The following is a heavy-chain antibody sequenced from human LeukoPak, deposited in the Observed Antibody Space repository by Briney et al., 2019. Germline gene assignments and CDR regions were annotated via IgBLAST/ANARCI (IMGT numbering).Heavy chain of an antibody. CDR2: INHSGST. CDR1: GGSFSGYY. J-gene: IGHJ4*02. V-gene: IGHV4-34*01. Sequence: SETLSLTCAVYGGSFSGYYWSWIRQPPGKGLEWIGEINHSGSTNYNPSLKSRVTISVDTSKNQFSLKLSSVTAADTAVYYCARATTVTKGYFDYWGQGTLVTVSS. D-gene: IGHD4-11*01. CDR3: ARATTVTKGYFDY.